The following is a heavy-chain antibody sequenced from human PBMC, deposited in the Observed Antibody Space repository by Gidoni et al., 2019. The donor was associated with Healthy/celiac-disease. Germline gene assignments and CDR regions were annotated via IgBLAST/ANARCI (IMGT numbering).Heavy chain of an antibody. CDR2: ISSSSSYI. Sequence: EVQLVESGGGLVKPGGSLRLSCAASGFTFSSYSMNWVRQAPGKGLEWVSSISSSSSYISYADSVKGRFTISRDNAKNSLYLQMNSLRAEDTAVYYCARGYYCGGDCYEGGVDYWGQGTLVTVSS. J-gene: IGHJ4*02. V-gene: IGHV3-21*01. CDR3: ARGYYCGGDCYEGGVDY. D-gene: IGHD2-21*01. CDR1: GFTFSSYS.